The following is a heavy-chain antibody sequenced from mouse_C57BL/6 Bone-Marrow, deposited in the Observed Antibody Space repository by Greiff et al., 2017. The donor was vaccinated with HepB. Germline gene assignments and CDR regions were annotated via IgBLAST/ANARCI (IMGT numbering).Heavy chain of an antibody. D-gene: IGHD3-1*01. CDR2: ISSGSSTI. V-gene: IGHV5-17*01. CDR3: ARIGVSYYFDY. J-gene: IGHJ2*01. Sequence: DVMLVESGGGLVKPGGSLKLSCAASGFTFSDYGMHWVRQAPEKGLEWVAYISSGSSTIYYADTVKGRFTISRDNAKNTLFLQMTSLRSEDTAMYYCARIGVSYYFDYWGQGTTLTVSS. CDR1: GFTFSDYG.